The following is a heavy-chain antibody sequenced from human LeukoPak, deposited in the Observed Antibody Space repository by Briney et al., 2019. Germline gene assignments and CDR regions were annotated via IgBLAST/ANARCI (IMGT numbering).Heavy chain of an antibody. CDR3: ARVKQLVRFSDY. CDR2: ISSSGSTI. V-gene: IGHV3-48*03. D-gene: IGHD6-6*01. CDR1: GFTFSSYE. Sequence: PGGSLRLSCAASGFTFSSYEMNWVRQAPGKGLEWVSYISSSGSTIYYADSVKGRFTISRDNAKNSLYLQMNSLRAEDTAVYYCARVKQLVRFSDYWGQGTLVPSPQ. J-gene: IGHJ4*02.